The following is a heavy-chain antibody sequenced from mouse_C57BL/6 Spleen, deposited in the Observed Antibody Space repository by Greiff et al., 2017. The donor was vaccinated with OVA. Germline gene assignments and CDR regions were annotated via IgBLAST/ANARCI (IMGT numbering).Heavy chain of an antibody. Sequence: VQLQQSGPELVKPGASVKISCKASGYTFTDYYMNWVKQSHGKSLEWIGDINPNNGGTSYNQKFKGKATLTVDKSSSTAYMELRSLTSEDSAVYYCARYRGNYPYYFDYWGQGTTLTVSS. V-gene: IGHV1-26*01. D-gene: IGHD2-1*01. CDR3: ARYRGNYPYYFDY. CDR2: INPNNGGT. J-gene: IGHJ2*01. CDR1: GYTFTDYY.